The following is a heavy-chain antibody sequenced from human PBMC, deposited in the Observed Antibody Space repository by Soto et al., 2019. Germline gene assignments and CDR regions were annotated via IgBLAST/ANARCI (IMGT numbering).Heavy chain of an antibody. D-gene: IGHD2-15*01. V-gene: IGHV3-23*01. CDR2: ISGSGGYT. CDR1: GFTFSSYA. Sequence: GGSLRLSCAASGFTFSSYAMSWARQAPGKGLEWVSAISGSGGYTYYADSVKGRLTISRDNSKNTLYLQMNTLRAEDTAVYYCAKGGDDCSGGTCYYYYYGMDVWGQGTTVTVSS. J-gene: IGHJ6*02. CDR3: AKGGDDCSGGTCYYYYYGMDV.